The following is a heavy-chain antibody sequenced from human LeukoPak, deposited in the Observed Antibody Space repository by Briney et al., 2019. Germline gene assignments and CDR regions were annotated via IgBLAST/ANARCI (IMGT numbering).Heavy chain of an antibody. CDR3: ARHIYGASVAFDI. V-gene: IGHV4-59*08. J-gene: IGHJ3*02. CDR1: GVSISSYT. CDR2: IYFSGTT. D-gene: IGHD4-17*01. Sequence: SETLSLTCAVSGVSISSYTWSWIRQPPGKGLEWIAYIYFSGTTNYNPSLKSRVIISVDTSTNQFSLKLSSVTAADTALYYCARHIYGASVAFDIWGQGTMVTVSS.